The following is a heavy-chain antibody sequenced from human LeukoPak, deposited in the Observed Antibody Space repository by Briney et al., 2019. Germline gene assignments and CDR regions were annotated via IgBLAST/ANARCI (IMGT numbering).Heavy chain of an antibody. V-gene: IGHV3-7*01. CDR3: ARDRQIAY. J-gene: IGHJ4*02. CDR2: IKQDGSEK. Sequence: GGSLRLSCAASGFTFSNYWLTWVRQAPGQGLEWAANIKQDGSEKHYVDSEKGRFTISRDNAKNSMYMQMNSLRAEDTAVYYCARDRQIAYWGQGTLVTVSS. CDR1: GFTFSNYW.